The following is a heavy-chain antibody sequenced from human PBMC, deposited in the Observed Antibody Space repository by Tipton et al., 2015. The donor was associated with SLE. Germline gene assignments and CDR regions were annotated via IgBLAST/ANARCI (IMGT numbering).Heavy chain of an antibody. D-gene: IGHD3-3*01. Sequence: TLSLTCTVSGGSISSSSYYWGWIRQPPGKGLEWIGSIDYSGATYYNPSLKSRVTIFVDTSKNQFSLRLNSVTAADTAVYYCGRSDFDFWSGGDYWGQGTLVTVSS. CDR1: GGSISSSSYY. CDR3: GRSDFDFWSGGDY. V-gene: IGHV4-39*01. J-gene: IGHJ4*02. CDR2: IDYSGAT.